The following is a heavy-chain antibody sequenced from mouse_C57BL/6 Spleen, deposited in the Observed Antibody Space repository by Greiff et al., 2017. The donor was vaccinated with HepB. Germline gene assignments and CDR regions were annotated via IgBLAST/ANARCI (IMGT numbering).Heavy chain of an antibody. Sequence: QVQLQQPGAELVRPGSSVKLSCKASGYTFTSYWMHWVKQRPIQGLEWIGNIDPSDSETLYNQKFKDKATLTVDKSSSTAYMQLSSLTSEDSAVYYCARETGTRVLAYWGQGTLVTVSA. CDR2: IDPSDSET. D-gene: IGHD4-1*01. CDR1: GYTFTSYW. V-gene: IGHV1-52*01. CDR3: ARETGTRVLAY. J-gene: IGHJ3*01.